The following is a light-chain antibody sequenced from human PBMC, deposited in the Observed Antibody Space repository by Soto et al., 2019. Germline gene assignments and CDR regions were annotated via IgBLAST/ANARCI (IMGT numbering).Light chain of an antibody. J-gene: IGKJ4*01. CDR3: QQRNNWPPVT. CDR1: QSVSRH. Sequence: EIVLTQSPATLSLSPGERSTLAGRASQSVSRHLAWYQQKPGQAPRLLIYDASNRATGIPARFSGSGSGTDFTLTISSLEPEDFAVYYCQQRNNWPPVTFGGGTKVDI. V-gene: IGKV3-11*01. CDR2: DAS.